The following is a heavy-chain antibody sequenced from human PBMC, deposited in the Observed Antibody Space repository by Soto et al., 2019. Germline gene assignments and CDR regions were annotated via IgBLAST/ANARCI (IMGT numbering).Heavy chain of an antibody. V-gene: IGHV4-39*01. CDR3: ARQVTLAAVSATVDY. Sequence: QLQLQESGPGLVKPSETLSLTCTVSGGSIRSSSYYWGWIRQPPGKGLEWIGSIYYSGRSYYNPALKSPVTISVDTSKNQLSLKLSSVTAADTAVYYCARQVTLAAVSATVDYWGQGTLVTVSS. D-gene: IGHD2-21*02. CDR1: GGSIRSSSYY. J-gene: IGHJ4*02. CDR2: IYYSGRS.